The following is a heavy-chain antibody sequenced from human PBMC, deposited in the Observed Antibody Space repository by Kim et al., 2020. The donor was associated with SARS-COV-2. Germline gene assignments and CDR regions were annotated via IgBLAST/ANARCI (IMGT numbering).Heavy chain of an antibody. Sequence: SETLSLTCTVSGGSISSGGYYWSWIRQHPGKGLEWIGYIYYSGSTYYNPSLKSRVTISVDTSKNQFSLKLSSVTAADTAVYYCARSNKPSGWFDPWGQGTLVTVSS. CDR3: ARSNKPSGWFDP. J-gene: IGHJ5*02. CDR1: GGSISSGGYY. V-gene: IGHV4-31*03. D-gene: IGHD6-25*01. CDR2: IYYSGST.